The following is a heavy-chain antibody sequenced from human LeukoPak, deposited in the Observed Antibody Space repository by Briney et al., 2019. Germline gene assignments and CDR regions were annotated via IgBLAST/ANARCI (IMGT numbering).Heavy chain of an antibody. J-gene: IGHJ4*02. D-gene: IGHD2-2*01. CDR1: GGSISSSNYY. V-gene: IGHV4-39*01. Sequence: SETLSLTCTVSGGSISSSNYYWGWIRQPPGKGLEWIGNIYYSGTTYYNPSFKSRVTISVDTSKNQFSLKLSSVTAADTAVYYCAAGYCSSTSCYDYFDYWGQGTLVTVSS. CDR2: IYYSGTT. CDR3: AAGYCSSTSCYDYFDY.